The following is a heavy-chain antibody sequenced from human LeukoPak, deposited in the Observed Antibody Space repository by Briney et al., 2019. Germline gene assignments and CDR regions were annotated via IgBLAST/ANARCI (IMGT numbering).Heavy chain of an antibody. CDR1: GGTFSSYA. CDR3: ARVPPSVIAISDDAFDI. CDR2: IIPIFGTA. Sequence: GASVKVSCKASGGTFSSYAISWVRQAPGQGLEWMGGIIPIFGTANYAQKFQGRVTITADESTSTAYMELSSLRSEDTAVYYCARVPPSVIAISDDAFDIWGQGTMVTVSS. V-gene: IGHV1-69*13. J-gene: IGHJ3*02. D-gene: IGHD2-21*01.